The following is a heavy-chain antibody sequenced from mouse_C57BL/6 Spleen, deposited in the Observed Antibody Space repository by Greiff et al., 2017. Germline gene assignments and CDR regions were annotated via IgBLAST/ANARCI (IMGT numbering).Heavy chain of an antibody. CDR1: GYTFTDYY. Sequence: EVQLQQSGPELVKPGASVKISCKASGYTFTDYYMNWVKQSPGKSLEWIGDINPNNGGTSYNQKFKGKATLTVDKSSSTAYMELRSLTSEDSAVYYCARIHYSNYDYAMDYWGQGTSVTVSS. J-gene: IGHJ4*01. CDR3: ARIHYSNYDYAMDY. V-gene: IGHV1-26*01. CDR2: INPNNGGT. D-gene: IGHD2-5*01.